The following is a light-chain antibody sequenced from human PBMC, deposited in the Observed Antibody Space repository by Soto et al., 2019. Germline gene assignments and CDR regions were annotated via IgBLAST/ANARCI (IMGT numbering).Light chain of an antibody. CDR1: QHISTY. V-gene: IGKV1-33*01. Sequence: DIQMTQSPSSLSASVGDRVTITCQASQHISTYLNWFQQKPGKAPELLIYDASNLVPGVPSRFSGGGAGTDFTFTISSLQPEDIATYYCQQYDDRPPTFGPGTKVDIK. CDR2: DAS. CDR3: QQYDDRPPT. J-gene: IGKJ3*01.